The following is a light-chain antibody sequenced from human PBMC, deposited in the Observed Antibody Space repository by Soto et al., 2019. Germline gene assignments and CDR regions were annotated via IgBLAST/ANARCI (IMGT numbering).Light chain of an antibody. CDR3: QQYNNYWT. V-gene: IGKV1-5*01. CDR2: DAS. Sequence: QMSQSPSTLSASVGDSVTITCRGSNSISSWLAWHQQKPEKAPKLLIYDASSLESGASSRCGGSCSGKEFTLTSSLLQADDFASYCRQQYNNYWTFGQGTKVDIK. J-gene: IGKJ1*01. CDR1: NSISSW.